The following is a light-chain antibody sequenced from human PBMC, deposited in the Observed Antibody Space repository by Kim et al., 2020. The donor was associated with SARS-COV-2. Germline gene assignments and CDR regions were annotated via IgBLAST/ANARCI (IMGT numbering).Light chain of an antibody. V-gene: IGKV4-1*01. CDR2: WAS. J-gene: IGKJ2*03. CDR3: QQYYDVPYS. CDR1: QSVLYSSNNKNY. Sequence: RATINCKSSQSVLYSSNNKNYFGWYQQKPGQPPKLLIYWASTRESGVPDRFSGSGSETDFTLTISSLQAEDVAVYYCQQYYDVPYSFGQGTKLEI.